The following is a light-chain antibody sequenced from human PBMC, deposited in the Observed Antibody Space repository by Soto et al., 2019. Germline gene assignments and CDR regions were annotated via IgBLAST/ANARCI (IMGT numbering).Light chain of an antibody. CDR1: SSNIGAGYD. V-gene: IGLV1-40*01. Sequence: QSVLTQPPSVSGAPGQRVTISCTGSSSNIGAGYDVHWYQQLPGTAPKLLIYGNSNRPSGVPDRFSGSKSGTSASLAITGLQAEDVADYYCQSYDSSLGGWVFGGGTKLTVL. CDR2: GNS. CDR3: QSYDSSLGGWV. J-gene: IGLJ3*02.